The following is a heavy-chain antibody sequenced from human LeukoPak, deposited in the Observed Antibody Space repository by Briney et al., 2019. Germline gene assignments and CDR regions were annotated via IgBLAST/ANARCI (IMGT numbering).Heavy chain of an antibody. CDR1: GFTFSSYE. CDR2: ISYDGSNK. Sequence: PGGSLRLSCAASGFTFSSYEMNWVRQAPGKGLEWVAVISYDGSNKYYADSVKGRFTISRDNSKNTLYLQMNSLRAEDTAVYYCARAQGGDYVLGAFDIWGQGTMVTVSS. V-gene: IGHV3-30*04. J-gene: IGHJ3*02. CDR3: ARAQGGDYVLGAFDI. D-gene: IGHD4-17*01.